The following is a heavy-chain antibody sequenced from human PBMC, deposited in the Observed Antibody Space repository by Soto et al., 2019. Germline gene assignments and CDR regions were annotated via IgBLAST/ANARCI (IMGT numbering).Heavy chain of an antibody. V-gene: IGHV4-61*01. J-gene: IGHJ4*02. CDR2: IYHSGST. Sequence: SETLSLTCTVSGGSISSGTYSWTWIRQHPGKGLEWIGYIYHSGSTNYNPSLKSRVTISVDTSKNQFSLKLSSVTAADTAVYYCARRYGDSFDYWGQGTLVTVSS. CDR1: GGSISSGTYS. D-gene: IGHD4-17*01. CDR3: ARRYGDSFDY.